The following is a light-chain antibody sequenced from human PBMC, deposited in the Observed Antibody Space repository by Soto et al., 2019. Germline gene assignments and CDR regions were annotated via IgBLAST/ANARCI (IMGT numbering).Light chain of an antibody. CDR2: GAT. J-gene: IGKJ1*01. CDR1: QNVLSD. CDR3: QQYRSWPRT. Sequence: EILLTQSRATLSVSPGETATLSCRASQNVLSDLAWYQQKPGQAPRLLVYGATTRATDAPAKFRGRGSGTEFSLTISSLQSEDSATYYCQQYRSWPRTFGQGSRVEI. V-gene: IGKV3-15*01.